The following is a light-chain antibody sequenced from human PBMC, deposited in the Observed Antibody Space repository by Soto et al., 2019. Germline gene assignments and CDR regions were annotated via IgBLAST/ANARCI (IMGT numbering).Light chain of an antibody. Sequence: QSALTQPASVSGSPAQSVTISCTGTSSDVGGYNYVSWYQQHPGKAPKLVIFEVNKRPSGVPDRFSGSKSGNTASLTVSGLQADDEADYYCCSGAGSNNYVFGTGTKLTVL. V-gene: IGLV2-8*01. J-gene: IGLJ1*01. CDR2: EVN. CDR1: SSDVGGYNY. CDR3: CSGAGSNNYV.